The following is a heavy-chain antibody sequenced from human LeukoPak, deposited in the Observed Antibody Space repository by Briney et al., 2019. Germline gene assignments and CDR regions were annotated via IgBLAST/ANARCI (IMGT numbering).Heavy chain of an antibody. J-gene: IGHJ4*02. Sequence: ASVTVSFTASGYTFTGYYMHWVRQAPGQGIEWMGWINPNSGSTNYAQKFQGRVTMTRDTSISTAYMELSRLRSDDTAVYYCAGDILTGYSFDYWGQGTLVTVSS. V-gene: IGHV1-2*02. CDR3: AGDILTGYSFDY. CDR1: GYTFTGYY. CDR2: INPNSGST. D-gene: IGHD3-9*01.